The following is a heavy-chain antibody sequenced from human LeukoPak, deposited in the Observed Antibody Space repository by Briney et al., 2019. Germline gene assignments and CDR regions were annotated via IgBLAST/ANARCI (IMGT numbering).Heavy chain of an antibody. D-gene: IGHD1-14*01. CDR3: ARVCPDAFDI. V-gene: IGHV4-59*08. CDR2: IYYSGST. Sequence: SETLSLTCTVSGGSISSYYWSWIRQPPGKGLEWMGYIYYSGSTNYNPSLKSRVTISVDTSKNQFSLKLSSVTAADTAVYYWARVCPDAFDIWGQGTMVTVSS. J-gene: IGHJ3*02. CDR1: GGSISSYY.